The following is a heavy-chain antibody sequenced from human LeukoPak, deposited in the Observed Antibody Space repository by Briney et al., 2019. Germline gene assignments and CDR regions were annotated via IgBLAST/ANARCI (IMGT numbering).Heavy chain of an antibody. CDR1: GDSVSSNSVA. CDR3: ARIKQQLADY. J-gene: IGHJ4*02. CDR2: TYYRSKWYT. D-gene: IGHD6-13*01. Sequence: SQTLSLTCAISGDSVSSNSVAWNWLRQSPSRGLEWLGRTYYRSKWYTDYAESVKSRITINPDTSKNQFSLQLNSVTPEDTAVYYCARIKQQLADYWGQGTLVTVSS. V-gene: IGHV6-1*01.